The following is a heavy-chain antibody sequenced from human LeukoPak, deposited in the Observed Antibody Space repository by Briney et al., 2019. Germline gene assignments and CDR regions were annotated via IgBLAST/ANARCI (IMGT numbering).Heavy chain of an antibody. V-gene: IGHV1-18*01. D-gene: IGHD3-22*01. J-gene: IGHJ4*02. Sequence: ADSVNVSCTASGYTVSNYGITWVRQAAGQGLELMGWISGYNGNTNFAQELQCRVSMTTDTSTYTSDMELRSLRSDDTAVYYCARSLGDSSGYYPLPFDYWGQGTLVIVSS. CDR1: GYTVSNYG. CDR3: ARSLGDSSGYYPLPFDY. CDR2: ISGYNGNT.